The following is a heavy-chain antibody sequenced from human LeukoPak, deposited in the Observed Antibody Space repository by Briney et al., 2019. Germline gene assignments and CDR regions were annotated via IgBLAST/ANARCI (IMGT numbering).Heavy chain of an antibody. Sequence: GGSLRLSCAPSGFTLNNYAMSWVRRAPGGGLEWVSAISGRGGSTYYAASVKRRFTISRDNSKNTLYLQMNILSCEDRAVYYCAKDQWRVAGPEESHFDYWGQGPLVTVSS. CDR3: AKDQWRVAGPEESHFDY. D-gene: IGHD6-19*01. J-gene: IGHJ4*02. CDR2: ISGRGGST. CDR1: GFTLNNYA. V-gene: IGHV3-23*01.